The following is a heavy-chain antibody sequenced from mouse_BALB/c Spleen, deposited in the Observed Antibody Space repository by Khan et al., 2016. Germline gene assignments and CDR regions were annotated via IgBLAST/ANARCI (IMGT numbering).Heavy chain of an antibody. CDR2: INPSSGYT. J-gene: IGHJ2*01. CDR3: SRGYFYGSSPLDY. CDR1: GYTFISYT. V-gene: IGHV1-4*02. D-gene: IGHD1-1*01. Sequence: QVQLQQSAAELARPGASVKMSCKASGYTFISYTMHWVKQRPGQGLEWIGYINPSSGYTEYNQKFKDKTTLTADKSSSTANMQLSSLTSEDSAVYYWSRGYFYGSSPLDYWGQGTTLTVSS.